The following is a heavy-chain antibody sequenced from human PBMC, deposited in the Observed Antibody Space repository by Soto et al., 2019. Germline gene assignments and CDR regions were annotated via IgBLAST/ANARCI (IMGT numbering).Heavy chain of an antibody. CDR3: ASQSSEWLLFAS. D-gene: IGHD5-12*01. Sequence: GGSLRLSCAASGFTFSDYGMHWVRQAPGKGLEWVAVIWYDGSNKYYADSVKGRFTISRDNAKNSLYLQMNSLRAEDTAVYYCASQSSEWLLFASWGQGTLVTVSS. V-gene: IGHV3-33*01. CDR1: GFTFSDYG. J-gene: IGHJ4*02. CDR2: IWYDGSNK.